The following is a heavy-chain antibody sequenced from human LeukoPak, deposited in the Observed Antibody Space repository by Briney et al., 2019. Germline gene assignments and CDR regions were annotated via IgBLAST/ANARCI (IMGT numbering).Heavy chain of an antibody. D-gene: IGHD6-19*01. V-gene: IGHV4-34*01. CDR2: INHSGST. CDR3: ARARPGYSSGWPFDY. Sequence: SETLSLTCAVYGGSFSGYYWSWIRQPPGKELEWIGEINHSGSTNYNPSLKSRVTISVDTSKNQFSLKLSSVTAADTAVYYCARARPGYSSGWPFDYWGQGTLVTVSS. CDR1: GGSFSGYY. J-gene: IGHJ4*02.